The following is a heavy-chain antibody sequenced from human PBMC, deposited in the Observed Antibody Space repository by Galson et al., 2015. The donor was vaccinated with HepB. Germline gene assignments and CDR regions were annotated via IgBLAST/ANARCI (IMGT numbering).Heavy chain of an antibody. Sequence: SLRLSCAASGFNVSSNYMSWVRQAPGKGLEWVSVIYSGCSTYYADSVRGRFTISRDNSKNTLYFQMNSLRADDTAVYYCARGPFGIVDGMGVWGQGTTVTVSS. V-gene: IGHV3-53*01. CDR1: GFNVSSNY. CDR2: IYSGCST. D-gene: IGHD1-26*01. J-gene: IGHJ6*02. CDR3: ARGPFGIVDGMGV.